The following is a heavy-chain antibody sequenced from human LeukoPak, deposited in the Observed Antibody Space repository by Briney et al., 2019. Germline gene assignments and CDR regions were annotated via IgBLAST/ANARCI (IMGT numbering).Heavy chain of an antibody. D-gene: IGHD4-17*01. CDR2: IGGSGGST. CDR1: GFTFSSYA. J-gene: IGHJ4*02. CDR3: AKVARSLTTIDY. Sequence: PGGSLRLSCAASGFTFSSYAMTWVRQAPGKGLEWVSGIGGSGGSTYYADSVKGRFTISRDNSKNTLYLQMNSLRAEDTALYYCAKVARSLTTIDYWGQGTLVTASS. V-gene: IGHV3-23*01.